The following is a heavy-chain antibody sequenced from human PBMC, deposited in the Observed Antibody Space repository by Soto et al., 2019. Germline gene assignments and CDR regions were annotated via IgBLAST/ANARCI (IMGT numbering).Heavy chain of an antibody. CDR2: IYYSGST. Sequence: PSETQCLTCSVAGGSSSGGGDYWSWIRQHPGKGLEWIGYIYYSGSTYYNPSLKSRVTISVDTSKNQFSLKLSSVTAADTAVYYCARELELPNHYYMDVWGKGTTVTVSS. CDR1: GGSSSGGGDY. D-gene: IGHD1-7*01. CDR3: ARELELPNHYYMDV. J-gene: IGHJ6*03. V-gene: IGHV4-31*03.